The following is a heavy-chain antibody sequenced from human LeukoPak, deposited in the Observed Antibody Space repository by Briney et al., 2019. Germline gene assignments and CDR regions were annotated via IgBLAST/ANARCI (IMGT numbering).Heavy chain of an antibody. CDR2: INTDGSTI. CDR1: GFTFSDCW. V-gene: IGHV3-74*01. CDR3: AILLGDYVGN. J-gene: IGHJ4*02. Sequence: PGGSLRLSCAASGFTFSDCWMHWVRQAPGKGLEWVSRINTDGSTINYADSVKGRFTVSRDNAKNSLYLQMNSLRAEDTALYYCAILLGDYVGNWGQGTLVTVSS.